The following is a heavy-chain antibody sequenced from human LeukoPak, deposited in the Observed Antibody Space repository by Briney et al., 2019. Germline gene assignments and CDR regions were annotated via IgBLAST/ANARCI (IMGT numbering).Heavy chain of an antibody. V-gene: IGHV3-23*01. Sequence: GGSLRLSCAASGFTFSSYAMSWVRQAPGKGLEWVSAISGSGGSTYYADSVKGRFTISRDNSKNTLYLQMNSLRAEDTAVYYCATVTMVRGVSHYYGMDVWGQGTTVTVS. D-gene: IGHD3-10*01. CDR1: GFTFSSYA. CDR3: ATVTMVRGVSHYYGMDV. CDR2: ISGSGGST. J-gene: IGHJ6*02.